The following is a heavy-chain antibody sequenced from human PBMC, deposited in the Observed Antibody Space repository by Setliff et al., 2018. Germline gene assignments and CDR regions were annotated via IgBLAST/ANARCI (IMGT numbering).Heavy chain of an antibody. V-gene: IGHV4-34*01. CDR2: INHSGST. Sequence: NPSETLSLSCAVYGDSLSDYYWSWIRQPPGKGLEWIGEINHSGSTTYNPSLKSRVTMSVDTSRNQISLNLTSVTAADTAMYYCARERTIFGILVISGWFDPWGQGTVVTVSS. CDR3: ARERTIFGILVISGWFDP. D-gene: IGHD3-3*01. CDR1: GDSLSDYY. J-gene: IGHJ5*02.